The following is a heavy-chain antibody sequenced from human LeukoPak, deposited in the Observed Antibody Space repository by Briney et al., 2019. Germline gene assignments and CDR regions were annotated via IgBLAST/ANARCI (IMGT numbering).Heavy chain of an antibody. D-gene: IGHD3-10*01. CDR2: IYNGGTT. J-gene: IGHJ5*02. CDR3: ARDSGTTGEVKFDP. Sequence: PSETLSLTCTVSGGSLSSYYLSWIRHPAGKGLEWIGRIYNGGTTNYNPSLKSRVTMSLDTAKNQVSLRLTSVTAADTAVYYCARDSGTTGEVKFDPWGQGSLVTVSS. V-gene: IGHV4-4*07. CDR1: GGSLSSYY.